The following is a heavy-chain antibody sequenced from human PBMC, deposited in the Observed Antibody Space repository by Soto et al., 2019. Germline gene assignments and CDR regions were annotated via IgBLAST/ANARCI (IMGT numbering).Heavy chain of an antibody. Sequence: ETLSLTCTVSGGSISSYYWSWIRQPPGKGLEWIGYIYYSGSTNYNPSLKSRVTISVDTSKNQFSLKLSSVTAADTAVYYCARDSGSGQVDPWGQGTLVTVSS. D-gene: IGHD6-25*01. J-gene: IGHJ5*02. CDR3: ARDSGSGQVDP. V-gene: IGHV4-59*01. CDR1: GGSISSYY. CDR2: IYYSGST.